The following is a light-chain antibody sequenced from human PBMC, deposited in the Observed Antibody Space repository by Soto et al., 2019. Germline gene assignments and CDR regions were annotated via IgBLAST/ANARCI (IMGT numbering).Light chain of an antibody. Sequence: EIVLTQSPGTLSLSPGERATLSCRASQSLSSSYLVWYQQRPGQAPRVLIYGASSRATGIPDRFSGSGSGTDFTLTISRLEPEDFAVYHCQQYDSSPMSFGQGTKLDIK. V-gene: IGKV3-20*01. J-gene: IGKJ2*01. CDR2: GAS. CDR1: QSLSSSY. CDR3: QQYDSSPMS.